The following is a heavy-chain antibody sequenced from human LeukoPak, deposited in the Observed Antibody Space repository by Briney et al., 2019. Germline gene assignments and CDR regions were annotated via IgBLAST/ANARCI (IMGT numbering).Heavy chain of an antibody. J-gene: IGHJ5*02. D-gene: IGHD2-15*01. V-gene: IGHV3-21*01. Sequence: GGSLRLSCAASGFTFSSYSMNWVRQAPGKGLEWVSSISSSSSYIYYADSLKGRFTISTDNAKNSLLLQMNSLRAEDTAVYYCARDARTGARWDIVVVVAATVDNWFDPWGQGTLVTVSS. CDR2: ISSSSSYI. CDR3: ARDARTGARWDIVVVVAATVDNWFDP. CDR1: GFTFSSYS.